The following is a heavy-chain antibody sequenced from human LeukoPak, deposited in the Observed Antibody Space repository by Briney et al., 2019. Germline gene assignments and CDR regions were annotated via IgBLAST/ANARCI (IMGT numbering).Heavy chain of an antibody. CDR3: AKDGVAAAGMPNYYYYYMDV. Sequence: GRSLRLSCAASGFTFSSYGMHWVRQAPGKGLEWVAVIWYGGSNKYYADSVKGRFTISRDNSKNTLYLQMNSLRAEDTAVYYCAKDGVAAAGMPNYYYYYMDVWGKGTTVTVSS. V-gene: IGHV3-30*18. D-gene: IGHD6-13*01. J-gene: IGHJ6*03. CDR2: IWYGGSNK. CDR1: GFTFSSYG.